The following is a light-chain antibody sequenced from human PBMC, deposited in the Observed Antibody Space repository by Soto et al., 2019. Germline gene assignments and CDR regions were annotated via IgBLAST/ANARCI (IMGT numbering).Light chain of an antibody. J-gene: IGLJ2*01. CDR3: SSYTSHTTI. CDR2: EVS. CDR1: SSDVGRYDY. Sequence: QSALTQPASVSGSPGQSITISCTGTSSDVGRYDYVSWYQHHLVKSPKLMIYEVSSRPSGVSHRFSGSKSGNTASLTISGLQAEDEADYYCSSYTSHTTIFGGGTKLTVL. V-gene: IGLV2-14*01.